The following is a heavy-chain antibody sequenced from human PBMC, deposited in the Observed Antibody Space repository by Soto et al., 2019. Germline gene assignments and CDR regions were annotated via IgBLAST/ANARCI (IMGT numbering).Heavy chain of an antibody. Sequence: PGGSLRLSCAASGFTVSSNYMNWVRQAPGKGLEWLSIIYSDGTTYYADSVKGRFTISRDNFKNTLYLQMNNLRVEDTAVYYCAILSNWGQGTLVTVYS. V-gene: IGHV3-53*01. CDR1: GFTVSSNY. CDR3: AILSN. D-gene: IGHD6-6*01. CDR2: IYSDGTT. J-gene: IGHJ4*02.